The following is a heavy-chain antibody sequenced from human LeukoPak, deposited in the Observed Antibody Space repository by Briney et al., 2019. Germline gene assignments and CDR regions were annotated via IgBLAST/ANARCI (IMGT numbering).Heavy chain of an antibody. CDR1: GFTLSSYT. J-gene: IGHJ4*02. Sequence: GESLRLSCAASGFTLSSYTMSWVRQAPGKGLEWVSAISDSGNTYHADSVKGRFTISRDSSKNTLFLQMNRLRPEDAAVYYCAKAPVTTCRGAYCYPFDYWGQGTLVTVSS. D-gene: IGHD2-21*01. CDR2: ISDSGNT. CDR3: AKAPVTTCRGAYCYPFDY. V-gene: IGHV3-23*01.